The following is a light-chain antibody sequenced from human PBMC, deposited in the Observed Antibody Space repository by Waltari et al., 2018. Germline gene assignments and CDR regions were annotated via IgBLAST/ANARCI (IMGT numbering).Light chain of an antibody. CDR3: QVWDANTDPGV. Sequence: SYVLTQPPSVSVAPGETARITCGGNNIESKSVHWYRQRPGQAPVLVISYASDRPSGIPERFSGSNSGNMATLTISRVEAGDEADYYCQVWDANTDPGVFGTGTEVTVL. CDR2: YAS. J-gene: IGLJ1*01. V-gene: IGLV3-21*01. CDR1: NIESKS.